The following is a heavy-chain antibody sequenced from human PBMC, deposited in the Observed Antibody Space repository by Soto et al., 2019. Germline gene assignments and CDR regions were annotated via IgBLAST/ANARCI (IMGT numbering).Heavy chain of an antibody. V-gene: IGHV3-48*02. J-gene: IGHJ6*04. CDR3: ARDLKGISWPYYYYGMDI. D-gene: IGHD6-13*01. CDR1: GFTFSSYS. Sequence: GGSLRLSCAASGFTFSSYSMNWVRQAPGKGLEWVSYISSSSSTIYYADSVKGRFTISREDAKNSLYLQMNSLREEGTAVYYCARDLKGISWPYYYYGMDICGKGTTVTV. CDR2: ISSSSSTI.